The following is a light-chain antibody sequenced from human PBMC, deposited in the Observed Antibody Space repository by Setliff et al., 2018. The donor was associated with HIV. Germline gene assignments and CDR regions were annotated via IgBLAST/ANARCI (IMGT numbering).Light chain of an antibody. CDR2: EVT. Sequence: ALTQPASVSGSPGQSITISCTGTSSDVGGYNSVSWYQQHPGKAPKVIIYEVTDRPSGVSDRFSGSKSGNTASLTISGLQAEDEADYYCSSYTSRNSCVFGTGTKVTVL. V-gene: IGLV2-14*01. CDR3: SSYTSRNSCV. CDR1: SSDVGGYNS. J-gene: IGLJ1*01.